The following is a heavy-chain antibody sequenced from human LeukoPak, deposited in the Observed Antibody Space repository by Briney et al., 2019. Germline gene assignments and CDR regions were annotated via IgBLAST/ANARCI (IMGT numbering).Heavy chain of an antibody. CDR1: GYSFTTYW. CDR3: VRPSSSGWYEF. D-gene: IGHD6-19*01. V-gene: IGHV5-51*01. J-gene: IGHJ4*02. CDR2: IYPANSDT. Sequence: GESLKISCKGSGYSFTTYWIGWVRQMPEKGLEWMGIIYPANSDTSYSSSFQGQVTMSADNSISTAYLQWSSLTASDSAMYYCVRPSSSGWYEFWGQGTLVTVSS.